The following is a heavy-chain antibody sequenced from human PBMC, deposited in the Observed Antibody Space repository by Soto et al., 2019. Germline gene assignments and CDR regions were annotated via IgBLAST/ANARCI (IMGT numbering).Heavy chain of an antibody. CDR1: GGSISSSSYY. CDR2: IYYSGST. V-gene: IGHV4-39*01. CDR3: ARRKNRAYYDFWSGSPGWFDP. J-gene: IGHJ5*02. Sequence: PSETLSLTCTVSGGSISSSSYYWGWIRQPPGKGLEWIGSIYYSGSTYYNPSLKSRVTISVDTSKNQFSLKLSSVTAADTAVYYCARRKNRAYYDFWSGSPGWFDPWGQGTLVTVSS. D-gene: IGHD3-3*01.